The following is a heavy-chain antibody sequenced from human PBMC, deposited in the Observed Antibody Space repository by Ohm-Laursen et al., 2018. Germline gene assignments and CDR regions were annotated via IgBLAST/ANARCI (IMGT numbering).Heavy chain of an antibody. CDR1: GGSTSSYY. V-gene: IGHV4-4*07. CDR2: IYSSGST. Sequence: SDTLSLTWTVSGGSTSSYYWTWIRQPAGKGLEWIGRIYSSGSTIYNPSLRNRVTMSVDTSKNQFSLKLSSVTAADTAIYYCARDRGHGIVVIKEYYFDFWGQGTLVTVSS. J-gene: IGHJ4*02. D-gene: IGHD3-22*01. CDR3: ARDRGHGIVVIKEYYFDF.